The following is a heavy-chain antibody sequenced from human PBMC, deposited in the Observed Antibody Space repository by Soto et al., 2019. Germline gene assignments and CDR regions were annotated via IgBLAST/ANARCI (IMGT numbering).Heavy chain of an antibody. CDR3: ASFTGVVIPAGWFDP. CDR1: GGSISSGGYS. Sequence: PSETLSLTCAVSGGSISSGGYSWSWIRQPPGKGLEWIGYIYHSGSTYYNPSLKSRVTISVDRSKNQFSLKLSSVTAADTAVYYCASFTGVVIPAGWFDPWGQGTLVIVSS. CDR2: IYHSGST. V-gene: IGHV4-30-2*01. J-gene: IGHJ5*02. D-gene: IGHD3-22*01.